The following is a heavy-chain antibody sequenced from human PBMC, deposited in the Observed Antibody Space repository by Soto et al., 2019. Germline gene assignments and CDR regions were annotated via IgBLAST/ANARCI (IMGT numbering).Heavy chain of an antibody. CDR3: ARHRRSGIAAENWFDP. CDR2: IDPSDSYT. J-gene: IGHJ5*02. V-gene: IGHV5-10-1*01. Sequence: PGESLKISCKGSGYSFTSYWISWVRQMPGKGLEWMGRIDPSDSYTNYSPSFQGHVTISADKSISTAYLQWSSLKASDTAMYYCARHRRSGIAAENWFDPWGQGTLVTVSS. CDR1: GYSFTSYW. D-gene: IGHD6-13*01.